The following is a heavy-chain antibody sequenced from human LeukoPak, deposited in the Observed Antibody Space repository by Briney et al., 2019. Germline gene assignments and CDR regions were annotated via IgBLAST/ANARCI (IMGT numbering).Heavy chain of an antibody. CDR1: GFTFSSYS. CDR2: ISSSSSYI. J-gene: IGHJ6*03. Sequence: GGSLRLSCAASGFTFSSYSMNWVRQAPGKGLEWVSSISSSSSYIYYADSVKGRFTISRDNAKNSLYLQMNSLRAEDTAVYYCARDLYSSSWTLYYYYYMDVWGKGTTVTISS. V-gene: IGHV3-21*01. D-gene: IGHD6-13*01. CDR3: ARDLYSSSWTLYYYYYMDV.